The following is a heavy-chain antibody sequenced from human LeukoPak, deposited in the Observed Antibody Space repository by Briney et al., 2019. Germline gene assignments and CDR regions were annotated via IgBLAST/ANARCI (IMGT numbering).Heavy chain of an antibody. Sequence: TGGSLRLSCAASGFTFSSYVMSWVRQAPGKGLEWVSAITGSGGSTYYADSVKGRFTISRDNSKNTLYLQMNSLRAEDTAVYYCAKKMAVVVVAATDYWGQGTLVTVSS. CDR1: GFTFSSYV. J-gene: IGHJ4*02. V-gene: IGHV3-23*01. CDR2: ITGSGGST. CDR3: AKKMAVVVVAATDY. D-gene: IGHD2-15*01.